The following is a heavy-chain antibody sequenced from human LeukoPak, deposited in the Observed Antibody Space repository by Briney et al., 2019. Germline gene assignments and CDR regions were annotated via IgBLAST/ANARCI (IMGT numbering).Heavy chain of an antibody. CDR3: ARRDIVVVVSASDY. J-gene: IGHJ4*02. V-gene: IGHV3-23*01. CDR1: GFSFGDYV. D-gene: IGHD2-15*01. CDR2: ITASGDRT. Sequence: PGESLRLSCAASGFSFGDYVMIWVRQAPGKGLEWVSGITASGDRTFYGDSVRGRFTMSRDNSKNTVYLQMNSLRVDDTAVYYCARRDIVVVVSASDYWGQGTLVTVSS.